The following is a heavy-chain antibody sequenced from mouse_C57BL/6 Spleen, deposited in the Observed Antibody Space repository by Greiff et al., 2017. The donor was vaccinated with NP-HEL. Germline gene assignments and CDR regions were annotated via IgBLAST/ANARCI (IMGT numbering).Heavy chain of an antibody. D-gene: IGHD2-5*01. CDR2: IYPGSGST. CDR3: ARGESNYGYFDV. J-gene: IGHJ1*03. V-gene: IGHV1-55*01. Sequence: QVHVKQPGAELVKPGASVKMSCKASGYTFTSYWITWVKQRPGQGLEWIGDIYPGSGSTNYNEKFKSKATLTVDTSSSTAYMQLSSLTSEDSAVYYCARGESNYGYFDVWGTGTTVTVSS. CDR1: GYTFTSYW.